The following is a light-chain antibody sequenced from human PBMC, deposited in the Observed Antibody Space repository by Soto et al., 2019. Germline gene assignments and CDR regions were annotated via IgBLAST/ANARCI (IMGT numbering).Light chain of an antibody. V-gene: IGLV2-14*01. CDR2: EVS. J-gene: IGLJ3*02. Sequence: QSALTQPDSVSGSPGQTITISCTGTSSDVGGYNYLSWYQQHPGQAPKVMIYEVSNRPSGVSNRFSGSKSGNTASLTISGLQAEDEADYFCSSYTTSGTPVFGGGTKLTVL. CDR1: SSDVGGYNY. CDR3: SSYTTSGTPV.